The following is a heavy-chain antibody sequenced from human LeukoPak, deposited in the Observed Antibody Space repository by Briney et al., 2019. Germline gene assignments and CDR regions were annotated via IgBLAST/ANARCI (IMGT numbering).Heavy chain of an antibody. CDR1: GFTFSSYG. V-gene: IGHV3-30*18. Sequence: QPGRSLRLSCAASGFTFSSYGMHWVRQAPGKGLEWVAVISYDGSNKYSADSVKGRFTISRDNSKNTLYLQMNSLRAEDTAVYYCANYGDYYYFYYWGQGTLVTVSS. CDR2: ISYDGSNK. CDR3: ANYGDYYYFYY. D-gene: IGHD4-17*01. J-gene: IGHJ4*02.